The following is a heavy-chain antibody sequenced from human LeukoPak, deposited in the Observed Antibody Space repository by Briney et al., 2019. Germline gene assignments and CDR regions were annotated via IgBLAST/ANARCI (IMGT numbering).Heavy chain of an antibody. D-gene: IGHD5-12*01. Sequence: PGRSLRLSCAASGFTFSSYAMHWVRQAPGKGLEWVAVISYDGSNKYYADSVKGRFTISRDNSKNTLYLQMNSLRAEDTAVYYCAREGLVATIRSYYFGYWGQGTLVTVSS. CDR3: AREGLVATIRSYYFGY. V-gene: IGHV3-30-3*01. J-gene: IGHJ4*02. CDR2: ISYDGSNK. CDR1: GFTFSSYA.